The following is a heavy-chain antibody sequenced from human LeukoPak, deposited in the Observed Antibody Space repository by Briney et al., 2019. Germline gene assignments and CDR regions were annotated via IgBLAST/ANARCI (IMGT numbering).Heavy chain of an antibody. Sequence: GGPMRLSCAASGFTFSSYAMSWVRQAPGKGLEWVSAISGSGGNTYYADSVKGRFTISRDNSKNTLYLQMSSLRAEDTAVYYCAKAAAATVYYFDYWGQGTLVTVSS. D-gene: IGHD6-13*01. J-gene: IGHJ4*02. CDR2: ISGSGGNT. V-gene: IGHV3-23*01. CDR3: AKAAAATVYYFDY. CDR1: GFTFSSYA.